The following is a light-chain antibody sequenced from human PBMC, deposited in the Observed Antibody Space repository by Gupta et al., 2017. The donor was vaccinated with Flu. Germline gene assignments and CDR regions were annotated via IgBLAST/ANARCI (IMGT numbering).Light chain of an antibody. V-gene: IGLV1-51*02. J-gene: IGLJ3*02. Sequence: SSSNIGNNYVSWYQQLPGTAPKLLIYENNKRPSGIPDRFSGSKSGTSATLDITGLQTGDEADYYCGTWDSSLSAWVCGGGTKLTVL. CDR2: ENN. CDR1: SSNIGNNY. CDR3: GTWDSSLSAWV.